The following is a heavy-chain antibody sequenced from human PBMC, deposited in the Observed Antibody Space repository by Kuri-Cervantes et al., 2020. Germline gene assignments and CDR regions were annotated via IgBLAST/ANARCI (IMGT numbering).Heavy chain of an antibody. CDR1: GFTFNTYN. D-gene: IGHD3-16*01. V-gene: IGHV3-48*01. CDR2: IDSISSTI. CDR3: AKLGDFVDY. J-gene: IGHJ4*02. Sequence: GESLKISCAASGFTFNTYNMNWVRQAPGKGLEWVSYIDSISSTIFYADSVKGRFTISRDNAKSSLYLQMNSLRAEDTAVYYCAKLGDFVDYWGQGTLVTVSS.